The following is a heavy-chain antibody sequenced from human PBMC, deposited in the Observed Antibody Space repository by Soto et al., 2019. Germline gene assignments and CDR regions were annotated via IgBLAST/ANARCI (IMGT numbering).Heavy chain of an antibody. CDR1: GFSLSTSGVG. Sequence: SGPTLVNPTQTLTLTCTFSGFSLSTSGVGVGWIRQPPGKALEWLALIYWDDDKRYSPSLKSRLTITKDTSKTQVVLTMTNMDPVDTATYYCAGEYDDFWSGYFTGSYGMDVWGQGTTVTVSS. D-gene: IGHD3-3*01. CDR3: AGEYDDFWSGYFTGSYGMDV. CDR2: IYWDDDK. J-gene: IGHJ6*02. V-gene: IGHV2-5*02.